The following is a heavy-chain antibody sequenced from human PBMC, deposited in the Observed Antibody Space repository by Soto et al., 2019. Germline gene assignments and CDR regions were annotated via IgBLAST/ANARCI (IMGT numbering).Heavy chain of an antibody. CDR2: IYPGDSDT. V-gene: IGHV5-51*01. J-gene: IGHJ4*02. Sequence: GESLKISCNGSGHIFSNYWICWVRQMPGKGLEWMGIIYPGDSDTRYSPSFQGQVTITVDKSINTAYLQWSRLKASDTAMYYCARQRLWGTSGYYYFENWGQGTLVTVSS. CDR3: ARQRLWGTSGYYYFEN. CDR1: GHIFSNYW. D-gene: IGHD3-22*01.